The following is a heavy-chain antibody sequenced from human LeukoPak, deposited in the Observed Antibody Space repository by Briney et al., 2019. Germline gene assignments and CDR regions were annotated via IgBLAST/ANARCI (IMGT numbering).Heavy chain of an antibody. CDR1: GGSIRSGGYY. CDR3: ARGPLLYCSGGSCSRAFDI. Sequence: SQTLSLTCTVSGGSIRSGGYYWSWIRQHPGKGLEWIGYIYYSGSTYYNPPLKTRVTISVDTSKNQFSLKLSSVTAADTAVYYCARGPLLYCSGGSCSRAFDIWGQGTMVTVSS. J-gene: IGHJ3*02. V-gene: IGHV4-31*03. D-gene: IGHD2-15*01. CDR2: IYYSGST.